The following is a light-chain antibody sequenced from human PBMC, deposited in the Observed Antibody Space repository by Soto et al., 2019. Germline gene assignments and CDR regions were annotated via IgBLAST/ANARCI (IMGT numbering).Light chain of an antibody. CDR1: RSVSSN. Sequence: EIVMAQSPATPSGSPGGRASLSCRASRSVSSNLASYQQRPGQAPRLLIYGASTSATDIPPRFSGSGSGTEFTLTTSSLQSEDFAVYYCHQYHDWAGWTFGQGTKVDIK. CDR2: GAS. CDR3: HQYHDWAGWT. V-gene: IGKV3-15*01. J-gene: IGKJ1*01.